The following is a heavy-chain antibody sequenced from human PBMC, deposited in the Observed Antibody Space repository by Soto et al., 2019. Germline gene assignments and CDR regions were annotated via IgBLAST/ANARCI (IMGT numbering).Heavy chain of an antibody. V-gene: IGHV3-64D*06. Sequence: PGGSLRLSCSALGFTFGSYAMHWVRQAPGKGLEYVSGVRGNGDPPFYADSVKGRFTISRDNSKNTLYLQMSGLSADDTAVYYCVKSRGGNNFDFFDWGQGALVTVSS. D-gene: IGHD5-12*01. CDR2: VRGNGDPP. CDR3: VKSRGGNNFDFFD. CDR1: GFTFGSYA. J-gene: IGHJ4*02.